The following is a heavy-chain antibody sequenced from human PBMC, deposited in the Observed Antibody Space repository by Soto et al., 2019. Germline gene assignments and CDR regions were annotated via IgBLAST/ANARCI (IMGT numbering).Heavy chain of an antibody. CDR2: IDPVDSET. CDR1: GYTFFGYW. Sequence: GESLKISSKGSGYTFFGYWIAWVRQTPDKGLEWMGIIDPVDSETKYSPSFQGQVTMSADKSVTTAYLQWSSLKASDTAMYYCGGAYYDFYGVDVWGQGTTVTVSS. J-gene: IGHJ6*02. CDR3: GGAYYDFYGVDV. V-gene: IGHV5-51*01.